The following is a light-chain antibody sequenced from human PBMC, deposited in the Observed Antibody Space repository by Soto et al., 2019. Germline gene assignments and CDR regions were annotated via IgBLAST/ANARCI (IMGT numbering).Light chain of an antibody. CDR2: AAS. CDR3: LQHNSYPFT. V-gene: IGKV1-17*01. CDR1: QGITND. J-gene: IGKJ3*01. Sequence: DIQMTQSPSSLSASVGDRVTITRRASQGITNDLGWFQQKPGKAPKRLIYAASSLQTGVPSRFSGSGSGTEFTLTISSLQPEDFATYYCLQHNSYPFTFGPGTKVDIK.